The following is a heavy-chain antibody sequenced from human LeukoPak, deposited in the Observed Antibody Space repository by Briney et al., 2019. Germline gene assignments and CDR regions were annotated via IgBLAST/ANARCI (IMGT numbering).Heavy chain of an antibody. CDR2: FDPEDGET. CDR3: ATTYYCSGGSCYSNWFDP. V-gene: IGHV1-24*01. CDR1: GYTLTELS. J-gene: IGHJ5*02. D-gene: IGHD2-15*01. Sequence: GASVKVSCKVSGYTLTELSMHWVRQAPGKGLEWMGGFDPEDGETIYAQKFQGRVTMTEDTSTDTAYMELSSLRSEDTAVYYCATTYYCSGGSCYSNWFDPWGQGTLVTVSS.